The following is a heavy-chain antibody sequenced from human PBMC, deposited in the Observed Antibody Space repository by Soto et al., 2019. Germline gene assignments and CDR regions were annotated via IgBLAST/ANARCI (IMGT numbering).Heavy chain of an antibody. V-gene: IGHV2-5*02. CDR1: GFSLSAHGVG. Sequence: QITLKESGPTLVSPTQTLTLTCTFSGFSLSAHGVGVAWIRQPPGKALEWLAFIYWDDDERYSPSLKSRLTITQDTSQNQVVVTMATMDSVDTATYYCARTSVNWGSRGLIVSWGQGTLVTVSS. CDR2: IYWDDDE. J-gene: IGHJ4*02. D-gene: IGHD7-27*01. CDR3: ARTSVNWGSRGLIVS.